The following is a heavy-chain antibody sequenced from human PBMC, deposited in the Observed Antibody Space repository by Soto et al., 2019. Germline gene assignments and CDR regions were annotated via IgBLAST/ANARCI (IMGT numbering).Heavy chain of an antibody. D-gene: IGHD6-13*01. CDR1: GFTFSSSG. V-gene: IGHV3-33*01. CDR3: ARDRGTIAARGMDV. CDR2: IWIDGSNK. Sequence: QVQLEESGGGVVQPGRSLRLSCAASGFTFSSSGLHWVRQAPGKGLEWVAVIWIDGSNKYYADSVKGRFTISRDNSKNTLYLQMNSLGAEDTVLYYCARDRGTIAARGMDVWGQGTTVTVSS. J-gene: IGHJ6*02.